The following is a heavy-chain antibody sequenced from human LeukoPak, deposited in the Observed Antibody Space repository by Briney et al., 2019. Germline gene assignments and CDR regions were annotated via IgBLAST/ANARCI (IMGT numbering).Heavy chain of an antibody. J-gene: IGHJ4*02. V-gene: IGHV3-23*01. CDR3: AKGGDFWSGPQFDY. CDR1: GFTFSSYA. D-gene: IGHD3-3*01. Sequence: PGGSLRLSCAASGFTFSSYAMSWVRQAPGKGLEWVSGISGSGGSTYYADSVKGRFTISRDNSKNTLYLQMNSLRAEDTAVYYCAKGGDFWSGPQFDYWGQATLVTVSS. CDR2: ISGSGGST.